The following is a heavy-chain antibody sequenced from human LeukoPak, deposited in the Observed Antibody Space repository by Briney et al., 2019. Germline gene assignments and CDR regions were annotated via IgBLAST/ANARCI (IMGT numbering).Heavy chain of an antibody. CDR3: ARSRSGSHTGWFDP. J-gene: IGHJ5*02. CDR1: GGSISSYY. V-gene: IGHV4-39*01. CDR2: IYYSGST. D-gene: IGHD1-26*01. Sequence: RTSETLSLTCTVSGGSISSYYWGWIRQPPGKGLEWIGSIYYSGSTYYNPFLKSRVTISVDTSKNQFSLKLSSVTAADTAVYYCARSRSGSHTGWFDPWGQGTLVTVSS.